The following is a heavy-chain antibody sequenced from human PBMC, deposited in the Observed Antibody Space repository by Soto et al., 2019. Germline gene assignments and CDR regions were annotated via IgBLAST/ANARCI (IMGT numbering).Heavy chain of an antibody. CDR2: TANDGSYN. V-gene: IGHV3-33*01. Sequence: QLHLVESGGGVVQPGTSLRLSCTASGFVFSTYGMHWVRQAPGKGLEWVAVTANDGSYNYYTDSVKGRFTISRDNSINTLYLQMNSLRVDDTAVYYCVRDDEWPDNGLDIWGQGTMVIVSS. J-gene: IGHJ3*02. D-gene: IGHD2-8*01. CDR1: GFVFSTYG. CDR3: VRDDEWPDNGLDI.